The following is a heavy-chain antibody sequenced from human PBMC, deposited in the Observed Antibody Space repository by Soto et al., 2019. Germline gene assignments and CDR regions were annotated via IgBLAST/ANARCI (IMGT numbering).Heavy chain of an antibody. D-gene: IGHD2-2*01. CDR3: AREDFGSCSSTTCLNWFDP. J-gene: IGHJ5*02. V-gene: IGHV4-59*01. CDR1: GASITSYY. Sequence: PSETLSLTCCVSGASITSYYWSLIRQPPGKGLEWIGYIYHSGSPSYNPSLKSRVTISVDTSKNQLSLRLVSVTAADTALYFCAREDFGSCSSTTCLNWFDPWGQGTLVTVSS. CDR2: IYHSGSP.